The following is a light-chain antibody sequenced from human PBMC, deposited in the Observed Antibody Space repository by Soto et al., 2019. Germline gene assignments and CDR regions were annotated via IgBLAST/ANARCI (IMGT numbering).Light chain of an antibody. CDR3: QQYGSSSLYT. J-gene: IGKJ2*01. CDR2: GAS. Sequence: EVVLTQSPGTLSLSPGEGATLSCRASQSVSSSYLVWYQQKPGQAPRLLIYGASSRATGIPDRFRGSGSGTDFTLTISRLEPEDFAVYYCQQYGSSSLYTFGQGTKLEIK. V-gene: IGKV3-20*01. CDR1: QSVSSSY.